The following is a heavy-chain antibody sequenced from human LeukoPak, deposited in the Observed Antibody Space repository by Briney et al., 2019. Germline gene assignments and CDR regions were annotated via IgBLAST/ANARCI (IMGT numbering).Heavy chain of an antibody. CDR3: ARPSGVRGVILVY. Sequence: GASVKVSCKASGYTFTSYDINWVRQATGQGLEWMGWMNPNSGNTGYAQKFQGRVTITRNTSISTAYMEPSSLRSEDTAVYYCARPSGVRGVILVYWGQGTLVTVSS. CDR1: GYTFTSYD. CDR2: MNPNSGNT. V-gene: IGHV1-8*03. D-gene: IGHD3-10*01. J-gene: IGHJ4*02.